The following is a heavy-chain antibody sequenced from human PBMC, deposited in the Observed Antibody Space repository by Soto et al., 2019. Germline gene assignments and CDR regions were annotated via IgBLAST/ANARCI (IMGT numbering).Heavy chain of an antibody. CDR2: IIPIFDTA. CDR1: GGTFSSYA. J-gene: IGHJ4*02. CDR3: AGGHGYTGAHFDY. Sequence: QVQLVQSGAEVKKPGSSVKVSCKASGGTFSSYAISWVRQAPGQRLEWMGGIIPIFDTANYAQSFQGRVTITADESTNTAYMELSSLRSDDTAVYYCAGGHGYTGAHFDYWGQGTLVTVSS. D-gene: IGHD6-25*01. V-gene: IGHV1-69*01.